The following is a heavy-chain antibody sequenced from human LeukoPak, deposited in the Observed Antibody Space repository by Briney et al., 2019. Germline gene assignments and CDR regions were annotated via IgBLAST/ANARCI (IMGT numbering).Heavy chain of an antibody. J-gene: IGHJ4*02. CDR1: GFTFSSYA. CDR3: ARYYGSGSYRHFDY. Sequence: PGGSLRLSCAASGFTFSSYAMSWVRQAPGKGLEWVSAISGSGGSTYYADSVKGRFTISRDNSKNTLYLQMNSLRAEDTAVYYCARYYGSGSYRHFDYWGQGTLVTVSS. V-gene: IGHV3-23*01. CDR2: ISGSGGST. D-gene: IGHD3-10*01.